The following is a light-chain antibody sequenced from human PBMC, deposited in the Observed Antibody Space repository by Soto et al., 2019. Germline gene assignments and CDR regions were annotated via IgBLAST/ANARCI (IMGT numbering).Light chain of an antibody. V-gene: IGLV2-18*02. CDR3: SSYTSIDTPV. CDR2: DVN. J-gene: IGLJ1*01. Sequence: QSVLTQPPSVSGSPGQSVAISCTGTSSDVGNSNGVSWYHQPPGTAPKLMIYDVNNRPSGVPDRFSGSKSGNTASLTISGLQAEDEADYYCSSYTSIDTPVFGTGTKVTVL. CDR1: SSDVGNSNG.